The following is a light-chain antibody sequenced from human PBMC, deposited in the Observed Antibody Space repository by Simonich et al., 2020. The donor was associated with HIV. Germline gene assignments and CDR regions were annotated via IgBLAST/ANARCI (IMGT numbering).Light chain of an antibody. J-gene: IGKJ4*01. V-gene: IGKV3-11*01. CDR2: DAS. CDR1: QNISSY. CDR3: QQYGSSPVT. Sequence: EIVLTQSPATLSLSPGERATLSCRASQNISSYLAWYQQKPGHAPRLLIYDASNRATDIPARFSGSGSGTDFTLTISSLEPEDFAVYYCQQYGSSPVTFGGGTKVEIK.